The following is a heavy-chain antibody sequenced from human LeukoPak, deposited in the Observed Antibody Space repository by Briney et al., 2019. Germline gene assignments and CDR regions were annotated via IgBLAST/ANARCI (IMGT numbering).Heavy chain of an antibody. CDR1: GFTFNTYG. Sequence: GGSLRLSCAASGFTFNTYGFHWVRLAPGKGLEWVAVISNDGSKKHYGDCVKGRFTISRDNRNNTLFLQMNSLRDDDTAVYYCAPAPFSPGCYYFTDWGQGTLVIVSS. V-gene: IGHV3-30*03. CDR3: APAPFSPGCYYFTD. J-gene: IGHJ1*01. D-gene: IGHD3-3*01. CDR2: ISNDGSKK.